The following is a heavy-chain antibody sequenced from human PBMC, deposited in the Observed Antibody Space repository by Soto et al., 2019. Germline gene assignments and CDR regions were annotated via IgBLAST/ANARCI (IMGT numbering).Heavy chain of an antibody. V-gene: IGHV3-15*01. CDR3: STDSYDFVWGSYRFLKY. CDR1: GFLFNNAW. D-gene: IGHD3-16*02. Sequence: GGSLRLSCVASGFLFNNAWMSWVRQAPGKGLEWVGRIKRKSDGETTDYAAPVKGRFSISRDDSEHTLYLHMNSLKTEDTAVHYCSTDSYDFVWGSYRFLKYRGQGTLVTVSS. J-gene: IGHJ4*02. CDR2: IKRKSDGETT.